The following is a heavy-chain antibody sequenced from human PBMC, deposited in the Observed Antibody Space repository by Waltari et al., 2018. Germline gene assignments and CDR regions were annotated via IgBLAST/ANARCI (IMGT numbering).Heavy chain of an antibody. J-gene: IGHJ6*02. V-gene: IGHV4-59*11. D-gene: IGHD6-13*01. Sequence: QVQLQESGPGLVKPSETLSLTCTVSGGSISSHYWSWIRQPTGKGLEWIGYIYYSGSTNVNPSLKSRVTISVDTSKNQFSLKLSSVTAADTAVYYCARVRGFLSGIAAACRGYYYGMDVWGQGTTFTVSS. CDR3: ARVRGFLSGIAAACRGYYYGMDV. CDR2: IYYSGST. CDR1: GGSISSHY.